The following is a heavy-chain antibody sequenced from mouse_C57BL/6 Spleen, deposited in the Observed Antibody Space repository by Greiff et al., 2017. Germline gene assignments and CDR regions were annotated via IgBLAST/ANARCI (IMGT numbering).Heavy chain of an antibody. V-gene: IGHV1-76*01. CDR3: ARGAPDYFDY. Sequence: QVQLQQSGAELVRPGASVKLSCKASGYTFTDYYIIWVKQRPGQGLEWIARIYPGSGNTYYNEKFKGKATLTAEKSSSTAYMQLSSLTSEDSAVYFCARGAPDYFDYWGQGTTLTVSS. CDR1: GYTFTDYY. J-gene: IGHJ2*01. D-gene: IGHD1-3*01. CDR2: IYPGSGNT.